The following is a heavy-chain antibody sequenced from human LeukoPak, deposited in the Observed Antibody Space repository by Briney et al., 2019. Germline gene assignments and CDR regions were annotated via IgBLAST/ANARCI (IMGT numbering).Heavy chain of an antibody. CDR3: GGELDWLPTLDY. Sequence: QPGGSLRLSCAASGFTFSNYWMHWVRQAPGKGLVWVSRINSDGSSTRYADSVKGRFTISRDNAKNTLYLQMNSLRAEDTAVYYCGGELDWLPTLDYWGQGALVTVSS. CDR2: INSDGSST. V-gene: IGHV3-74*01. D-gene: IGHD3-9*01. CDR1: GFTFSNYW. J-gene: IGHJ4*02.